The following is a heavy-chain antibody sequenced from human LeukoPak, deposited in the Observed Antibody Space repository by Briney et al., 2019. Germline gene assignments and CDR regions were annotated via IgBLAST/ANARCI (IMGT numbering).Heavy chain of an antibody. V-gene: IGHV3-23*01. D-gene: IGHD3-10*01. CDR1: GFTFSDYA. Sequence: PGGSLRLSCAASGFTFSDYAMSWVRQAPGKGLEWVSTISGSDYSTYYADSVKGRFTISRDNSKKTLFLQMNSLRAEDTAMYYCAKKYHYGSGAYLHYFDYWGQGTLVTVSS. CDR3: AKKYHYGSGAYLHYFDY. CDR2: ISGSDYST. J-gene: IGHJ4*02.